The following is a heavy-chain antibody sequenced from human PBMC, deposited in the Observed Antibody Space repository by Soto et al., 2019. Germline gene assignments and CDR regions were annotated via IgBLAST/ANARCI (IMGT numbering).Heavy chain of an antibody. Sequence: QVQLVESGGGVVQPGNSLRLSCAASGFTFSSYGMHWVRQAPGKGLEWVAVIWYDGSNKYYADSVKGRFTISRDNSKNTLYLQMNSLRAEDTAVYYCARDQQWLVRFDFDVWGQGTLVTVSS. J-gene: IGHJ4*02. CDR2: IWYDGSNK. CDR3: ARDQQWLVRFDFDV. V-gene: IGHV3-33*01. CDR1: GFTFSSYG. D-gene: IGHD6-19*01.